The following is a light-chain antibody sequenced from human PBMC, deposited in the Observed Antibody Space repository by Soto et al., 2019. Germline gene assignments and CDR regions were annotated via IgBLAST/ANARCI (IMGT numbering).Light chain of an antibody. Sequence: DIQMTQSPSSLSASVGDRVPITCRASQSISIYLNWYQLKPGKAPNLLMYGASYLKSGGPTRFSGSGSGTDFPLTISSLQREDFAIYYCQQTYTSPEITFGQGTRLEIK. V-gene: IGKV1-39*01. CDR1: QSISIY. J-gene: IGKJ5*01. CDR3: QQTYTSPEIT. CDR2: GAS.